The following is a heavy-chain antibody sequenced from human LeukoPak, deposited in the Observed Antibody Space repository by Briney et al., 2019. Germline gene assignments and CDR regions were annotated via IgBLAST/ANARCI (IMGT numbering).Heavy chain of an antibody. D-gene: IGHD3-10*01. V-gene: IGHV4-30-4*01. CDR3: ARASRGGSGSGAFDI. J-gene: IGHJ3*02. CDR1: NGSISSYDSY. CDR2: IYYGGST. Sequence: SQTLSLTCTVSNGSISSYDSYWSWIRQPPGKGLDWIAYIYYGGSTDSTPSLKSRVTISVDTSKDQFSLRLTSVTAADTAVYYCARASRGGSGSGAFDIWGQGTMVTVSS.